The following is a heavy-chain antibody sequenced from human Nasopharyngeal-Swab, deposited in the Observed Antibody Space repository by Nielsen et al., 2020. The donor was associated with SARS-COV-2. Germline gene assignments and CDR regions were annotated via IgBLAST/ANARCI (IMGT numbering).Heavy chain of an antibody. CDR2: ISYDGSNK. V-gene: IGHV3-30*18. D-gene: IGHD3-22*01. CDR1: GFTFSSYG. J-gene: IGHJ4*02. Sequence: GGSLRLSCAASGFTFSSYGMHWVRQAPGKGLEWVAVISYDGSNKYYADSVKGRFTISRDNSKNTLYLQMNSLRAEDTAVYYRAKDRITMIVVVPDYWGQGTLVTVSS. CDR3: AKDRITMIVVVPDY.